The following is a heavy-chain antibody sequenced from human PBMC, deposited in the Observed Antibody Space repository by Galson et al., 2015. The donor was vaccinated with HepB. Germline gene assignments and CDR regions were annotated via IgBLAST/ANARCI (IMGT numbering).Heavy chain of an antibody. Sequence: SLRLSCAASGFTFSRYVLGWVRQAPRKGLEWVSTMTVDSGRAYYADSVEGRFIISRDNSRNTVHLQMNSLRAEDTAIYYCARSLGLVNSDYWGQGTLVTVSS. CDR3: ARSLGLVNSDY. CDR1: GFTFSRYV. CDR2: MTVDSGRA. V-gene: IGHV3-23*01. D-gene: IGHD3-22*01. J-gene: IGHJ4*02.